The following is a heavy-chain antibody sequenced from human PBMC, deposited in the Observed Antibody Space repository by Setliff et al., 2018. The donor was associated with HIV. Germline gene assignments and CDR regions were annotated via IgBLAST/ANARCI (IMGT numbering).Heavy chain of an antibody. CDR3: VTDDKVAFDV. CDR2: IRSKTGGGTT. J-gene: IGHJ3*01. Sequence: PGESLKISCAASGFTFSKDWMTWVRQAPGKGLEWVGRIRSKTGGGTTDYAAPVKGRFTISRDDSKNTLYLQMNSLKIEDTAVYYCVTDDKVAFDVWGRGTTVTVSS. CDR1: GFTFSKDW. V-gene: IGHV3-15*01.